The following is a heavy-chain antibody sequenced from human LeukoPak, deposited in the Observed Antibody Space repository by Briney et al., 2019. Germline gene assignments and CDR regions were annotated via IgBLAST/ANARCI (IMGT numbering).Heavy chain of an antibody. D-gene: IGHD5-18*01. V-gene: IGHV3-23*01. J-gene: IGHJ4*02. CDR1: GFTFSSYA. CDR3: AKSGHKGPVDTAMIN. CDR2: ISGSGGST. Sequence: GGSLGLSFAASGFTFSSYAMSWVRQAPGKGLEWVSAISGSGGSTYYADSVKGRFTISRDNSKNTLYLQMNSLRAEDTAVYYCAKSGHKGPVDTAMINWGQGTLVTVSS.